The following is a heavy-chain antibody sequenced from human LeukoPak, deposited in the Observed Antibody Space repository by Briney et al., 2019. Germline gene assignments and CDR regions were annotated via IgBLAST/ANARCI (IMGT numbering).Heavy chain of an antibody. V-gene: IGHV1-2*02. CDR2: INPNSGGT. D-gene: IGHD3-22*01. Sequence: GASVKVSCKASGGTFSSYAISWVRQAPGQGLEWMGWINPNSGGTNYAQKFQGRVTMTRDTSISTAYMELSRLRSDDTAVYYCARGLGYYDSSGYSFDYWGQGTLVTVSS. CDR1: GGTFSSYA. CDR3: ARGLGYYDSSGYSFDY. J-gene: IGHJ4*02.